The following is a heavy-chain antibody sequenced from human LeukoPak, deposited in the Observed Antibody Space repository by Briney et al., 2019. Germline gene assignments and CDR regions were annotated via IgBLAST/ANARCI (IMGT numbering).Heavy chain of an antibody. CDR1: GGSISSGDYY. D-gene: IGHD3-10*01. Sequence: PSETLSLTCAVSGGSISSGDYYWSWIRQPPGKGLEWIGYIYYSGSTYYNPSLKSRVTISVDTSKNQFSLKLSSVTAADTAVYYCAREEGSGSQDYWGQGTLVTVSS. V-gene: IGHV4-30-4*01. J-gene: IGHJ4*02. CDR2: IYYSGST. CDR3: AREEGSGSQDY.